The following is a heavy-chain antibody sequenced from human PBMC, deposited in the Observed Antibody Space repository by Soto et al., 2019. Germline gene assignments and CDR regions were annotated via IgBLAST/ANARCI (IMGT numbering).Heavy chain of an antibody. V-gene: IGHV3-21*01. CDR1: GFTFSDYS. CDR3: ARARSTVTPYFGY. D-gene: IGHD4-17*01. Sequence: GGSLRLSCVASGFTFSDYSLNWVRQAPGKGLEWVSSISRTSTNIYYADSMKGRFTISRDNAKNSLYLQMSSLRADDTAVYYCARARSTVTPYFGYWGQGILVTVSS. CDR2: ISRTSTNI. J-gene: IGHJ4*02.